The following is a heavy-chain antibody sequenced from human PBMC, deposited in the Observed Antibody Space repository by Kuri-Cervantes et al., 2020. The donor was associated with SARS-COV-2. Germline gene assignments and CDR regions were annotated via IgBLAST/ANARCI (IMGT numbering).Heavy chain of an antibody. D-gene: IGHD1-26*01. J-gene: IGHJ4*02. CDR1: GFTFSSYG. CDR2: IWYDGSNK. V-gene: IGHV3-33*01. CDR3: ARDGIVGATPHFDY. Sequence: GESLKISCAASGFTFSSYGMHWVRQAPGKGLEWVAVIWYDGSNKYYAGSVKGRFTISRDNSKNTLYLQMNSLRAEDTAVYYCARDGIVGATPHFDYWGQGTLVTVSS.